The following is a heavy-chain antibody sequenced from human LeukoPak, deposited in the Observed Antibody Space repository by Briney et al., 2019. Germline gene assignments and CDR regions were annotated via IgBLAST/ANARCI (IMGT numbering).Heavy chain of an antibody. D-gene: IGHD5-18*01. Sequence: SETLSLTCTVSGGYISSSIAYWGWIRQPPGKGLEWIGSIYYSKNTYYNPSLKSRVTISADTSKNQFSLTLGSVSATDTAVYYCVSPRGFSYGYFDYWGQGTLVTVSS. V-gene: IGHV4-39*01. CDR1: GGYISSSIAY. CDR3: VSPRGFSYGYFDY. J-gene: IGHJ4*02. CDR2: IYYSKNT.